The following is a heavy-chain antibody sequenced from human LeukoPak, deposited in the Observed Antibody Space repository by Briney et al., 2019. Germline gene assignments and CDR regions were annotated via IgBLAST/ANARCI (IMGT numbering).Heavy chain of an antibody. CDR1: SGSVRSNYYS. J-gene: IGHJ5*02. CDR3: ARRLRIGAAEWFDP. D-gene: IGHD2-15*01. V-gene: IGHV4-39*02. Sequence: SETLSLTCSVSSGSVRSNYYSWAWIRQTPGKGLEWVGGLDDSGNTYYNPSLKSRLTMSVDTSKNHFSLNLKSVAAADTSVYYCARRLRIGAAEWFDPWGQGIMVTVSS. CDR2: LDDSGNT.